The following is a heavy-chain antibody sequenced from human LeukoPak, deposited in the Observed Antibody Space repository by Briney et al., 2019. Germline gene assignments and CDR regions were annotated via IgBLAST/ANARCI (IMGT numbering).Heavy chain of an antibody. V-gene: IGHV3-48*01. CDR3: AREGRVVRGSYDDWFDP. Sequence: GGSLRLSCVASGFTFSNYEMNWVRQAPGKGPEWVSYISGSSSAIYYADSVKGRFIISRDNAKNSLYLQMTSLRAEDTAVYYCAREGRVVRGSYDDWFDPWGQGTLVTVSS. CDR2: ISGSSSAI. D-gene: IGHD1-26*01. J-gene: IGHJ5*02. CDR1: GFTFSNYE.